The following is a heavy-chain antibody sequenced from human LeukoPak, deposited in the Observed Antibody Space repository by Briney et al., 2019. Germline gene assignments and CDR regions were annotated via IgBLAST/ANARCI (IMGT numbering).Heavy chain of an antibody. Sequence: SVKVSCKASGYTFTSYDINWVRQAPGQGLEWMGRIIPILGIANYAQKFQGRVTITADKSTSTAYMELSSLRSEDTAVCYCVSSYYYDSSGYPLDYWGQGTLVTVSS. V-gene: IGHV1-69*04. CDR1: GYTFTSYD. J-gene: IGHJ4*02. CDR2: IIPILGIA. D-gene: IGHD3-22*01. CDR3: VSSYYYDSSGYPLDY.